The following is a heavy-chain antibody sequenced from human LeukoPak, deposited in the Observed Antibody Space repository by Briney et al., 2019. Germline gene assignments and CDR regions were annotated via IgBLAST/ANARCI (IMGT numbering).Heavy chain of an antibody. CDR3: ARTSTDDFWSGYVFTLDY. CDR1: GGSISSSNW. Sequence: SETLSLTCAVSGGSISSSNWWSWVRQPPGKGLEWIGEIYHSGSTNYNPSLKSRVTISVDRSKNQFSLKLSSVTAADTAVYYCARTSTDDFWSGYVFTLDYWGQGTLVTVSS. D-gene: IGHD3-3*01. J-gene: IGHJ4*02. V-gene: IGHV4-4*02. CDR2: IYHSGST.